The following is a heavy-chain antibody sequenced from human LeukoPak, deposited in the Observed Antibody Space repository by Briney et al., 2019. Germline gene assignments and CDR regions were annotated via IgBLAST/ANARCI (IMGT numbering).Heavy chain of an antibody. CDR2: IIPIFGTA. V-gene: IGHV1-69*01. CDR3: ARLLLLAPFHQYYYGMDV. J-gene: IGHJ6*04. CDR1: GGTFSSYA. D-gene: IGHD2-15*01. Sequence: SVKVSCKASGGTFSSYAISWVRQAPGQGLEWMGGIIPIFGTANYAQKFQGRVTITADGSTSTAYMELSSLRSEDTAVYYCARLLLLAPFHQYYYGMDVWGKGTTVTVSS.